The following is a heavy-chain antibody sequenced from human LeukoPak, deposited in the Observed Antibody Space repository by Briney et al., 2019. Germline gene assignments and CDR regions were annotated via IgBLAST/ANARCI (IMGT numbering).Heavy chain of an antibody. CDR1: GYTFTGYY. J-gene: IGHJ4*02. D-gene: IGHD3-22*01. Sequence: ASVKASCKASGYTFTGYYMHWVRQAPGQGLEWMGWINPNSGGTNYAQKFQGRVTMTRDTSISTAYMELSRLRSDDTAVYYCAQWGNYYDSSGYYNSFAYFDYWGQGTLVTVSS. V-gene: IGHV1-2*02. CDR3: AQWGNYYDSSGYYNSFAYFDY. CDR2: INPNSGGT.